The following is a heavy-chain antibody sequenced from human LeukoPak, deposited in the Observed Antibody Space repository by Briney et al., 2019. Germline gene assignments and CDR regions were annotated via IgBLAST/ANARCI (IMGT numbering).Heavy chain of an antibody. CDR1: GGSTSNSNYY. CDR2: IYYSGST. D-gene: IGHD2-2*01. V-gene: IGHV4-39*02. Sequence: SETLSLTCNVSGGSTSNSNYYWGWIRQPPGKGLQWIGSIYYSGSTFYNPSLKSRVTISVDTSKNQFSLKLSSVTAADTAVYYCARDRGPAITRDDALDAFDIWGQGTMVTVSS. J-gene: IGHJ3*02. CDR3: ARDRGPAITRDDALDAFDI.